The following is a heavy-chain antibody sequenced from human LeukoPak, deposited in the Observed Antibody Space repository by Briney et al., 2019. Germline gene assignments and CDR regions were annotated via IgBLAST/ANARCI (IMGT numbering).Heavy chain of an antibody. Sequence: SQTLSLTCTVSGGSISSGSYYWSWIRQPAGKGLEWIGRIYTSGSTNYNPSLKSRVTISLDTSKNQFSLKLSSVTAADTAVYYCARGTYDYVWESSRYQEKKPGGYWGQGTLVTVSS. CDR3: ARGTYDYVWESSRYQEKKPGGY. J-gene: IGHJ4*02. CDR1: GGSISSGSYY. CDR2: IYTSGST. V-gene: IGHV4-61*02. D-gene: IGHD3-16*02.